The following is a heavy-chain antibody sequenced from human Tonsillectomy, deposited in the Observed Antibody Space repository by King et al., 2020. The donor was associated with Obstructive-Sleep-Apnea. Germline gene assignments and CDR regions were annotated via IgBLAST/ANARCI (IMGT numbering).Heavy chain of an antibody. J-gene: IGHJ3*02. CDR1: GFTFSSYA. D-gene: IGHD2-2*01. CDR3: AKDRVVPAAMVFSMLNDAFDI. Sequence: VQLVESGGGLVQPGGSLRLSCAASGFTFSSYAMSWVRQAPGKGLEWVSAISGSGGSTYYADSVKGRFTISRDNSKNTLYLQMNSLRAEDTAVYYCAKDRVVPAAMVFSMLNDAFDIWGQGTMVTVSS. V-gene: IGHV3-23*04. CDR2: ISGSGGST.